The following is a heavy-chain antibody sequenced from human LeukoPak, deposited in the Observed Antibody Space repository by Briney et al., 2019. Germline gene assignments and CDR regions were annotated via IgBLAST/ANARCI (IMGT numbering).Heavy chain of an antibody. CDR1: GGTLSSYA. CDR2: IIPIFGTA. D-gene: IGHD2-8*01. J-gene: IGHJ1*01. CDR3: AIYCTNGVCPEYFQH. Sequence: SVKVSCKASGGTLSSYAISWVRQAPGQGLEWMGGIIPIFGTANYAQKFQGRVTITTDESTSTAYMELSSPRSEDTAVYYCAIYCTNGVCPEYFQHWGQGTLVTVSS. V-gene: IGHV1-69*05.